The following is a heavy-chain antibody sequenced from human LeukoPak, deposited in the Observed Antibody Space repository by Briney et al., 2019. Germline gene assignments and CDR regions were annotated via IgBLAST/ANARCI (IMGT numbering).Heavy chain of an antibody. CDR1: GGSISSGGYS. D-gene: IGHD4-23*01. J-gene: IGHJ4*02. CDR2: INHSGST. V-gene: IGHV4-30-2*01. Sequence: SETVSLTCAVSGGSISSGGYSWSWIRQPAGKGLEWIGYINHSGSTYYNPSLKSRVTISVDRSKNQFSLKLSSVTAADTAVYYCASLNSYGAIDYWGQGTLVTVSS. CDR3: ASLNSYGAIDY.